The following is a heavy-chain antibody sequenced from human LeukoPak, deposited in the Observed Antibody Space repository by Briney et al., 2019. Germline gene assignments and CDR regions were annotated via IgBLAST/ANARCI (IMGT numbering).Heavy chain of an antibody. V-gene: IGHV4-59*13. CDR1: GDSIRSYY. CDR2: IFYIENT. J-gene: IGHJ4*02. D-gene: IGHD1-26*01. CDR3: AGRSARYFDH. Sequence: SETLSLPCTLSGDSIRSYYWSWIRNPRAGGLEWISYIFYIENTNYNAAPRSRVAISVDTSKNQFSLRLTSVTAADTAVYYCAGRSARYFDHWGQGALVTVSP.